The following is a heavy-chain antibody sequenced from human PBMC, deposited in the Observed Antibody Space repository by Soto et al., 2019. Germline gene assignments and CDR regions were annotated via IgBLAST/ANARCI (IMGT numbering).Heavy chain of an antibody. CDR2: IYTGGST. J-gene: IGHJ6*02. D-gene: IGHD2-2*01. CDR1: GFTVGSNY. V-gene: IGHV3-66*01. CDR3: ARVGYCSSTSCPRSFYYYYGMDV. Sequence: PGGSLRLSCAASGFTVGSNYMSWLRQAPRKGLEWVSVIYTGGSTYYADSVKGRFTISRDNSKNTLYLQMNSLIVEDTAVYYCARVGYCSSTSCPRSFYYYYGMDVWGQGTTVTLSS.